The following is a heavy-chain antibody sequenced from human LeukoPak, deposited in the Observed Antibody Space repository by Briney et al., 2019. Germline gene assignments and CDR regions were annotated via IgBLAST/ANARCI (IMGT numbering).Heavy chain of an antibody. CDR3: ASSYCGGDCYIFDY. Sequence: SETLSLTCAVYGGSFSGYYWSWIRQPPGKGLEWIGEINHSGSTNYNPSLKGRVTISVDTSKNQFSLKLSSVTAADTAVYYCASSYCGGDCYIFDYWGQGTLVTVSS. J-gene: IGHJ4*02. V-gene: IGHV4-34*01. D-gene: IGHD2-21*02. CDR2: INHSGST. CDR1: GGSFSGYY.